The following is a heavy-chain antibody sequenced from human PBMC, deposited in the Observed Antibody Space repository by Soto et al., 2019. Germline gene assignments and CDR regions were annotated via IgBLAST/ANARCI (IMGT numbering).Heavy chain of an antibody. CDR1: GFSISSGGYY. J-gene: IGHJ4*02. D-gene: IGHD6-6*01. Sequence: SETLSLTCTFSGFSISSGGYYLSWIRQHPGKGLEWMGYIYNSGSTYYNPSPKSRVIISADTSKNQFSLKLSSVTAADTAVYYCARHSSSFTYWGQGTLVTVSS. CDR2: IYNSGST. V-gene: IGHV4-31*03. CDR3: ARHSSSFTY.